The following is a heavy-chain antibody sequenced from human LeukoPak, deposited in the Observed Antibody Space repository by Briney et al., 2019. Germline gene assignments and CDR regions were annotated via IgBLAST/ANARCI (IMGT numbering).Heavy chain of an antibody. V-gene: IGHV4-34*01. Sequence: SETLSLTCAVYGGSFSGYYWSWIRQPPGKGLEWIGSIYYSGSTYYNPSLKSRVTISVDTSKNQFSLKLSSVTAADTAVYYCARAGSTGYPLDAFDIWGQGTMVTVSS. D-gene: IGHD3-9*01. CDR2: IYYSGST. J-gene: IGHJ3*02. CDR1: GGSFSGYY. CDR3: ARAGSTGYPLDAFDI.